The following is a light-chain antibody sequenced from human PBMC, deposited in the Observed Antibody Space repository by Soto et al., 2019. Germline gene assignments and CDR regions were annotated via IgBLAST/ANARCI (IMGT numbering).Light chain of an antibody. CDR1: QSVSNN. CDR3: QQYNNWPPVT. CDR2: GAS. J-gene: IGKJ5*01. Sequence: ETVMTQSPGTLSVSPGERVTLSCRASQSVSNNLAWYQQRSGQAPRLLIYGASTRATGVPARFSGSGSGTDFTLTISSLQSEDFAVYYCQQYNNWPPVTFGQGTRLEMK. V-gene: IGKV3-15*01.